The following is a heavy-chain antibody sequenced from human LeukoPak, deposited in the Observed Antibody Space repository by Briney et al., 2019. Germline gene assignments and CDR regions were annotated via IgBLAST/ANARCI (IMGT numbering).Heavy chain of an antibody. J-gene: IGHJ6*02. CDR3: ATVRGVIITSHPYYYGMDV. Sequence: TGGSLRLSCAASGFTVSSNYMSWVHQAPGKGLEWVSVIYSGGSTYYADSVKGRFTISRHNSKNTLYLQMNSLRAEDTAVYYCATVRGVIITSHPYYYGMDVWGQGTTVTVSS. CDR2: IYSGGST. CDR1: GFTVSSNY. D-gene: IGHD3-10*01. V-gene: IGHV3-53*04.